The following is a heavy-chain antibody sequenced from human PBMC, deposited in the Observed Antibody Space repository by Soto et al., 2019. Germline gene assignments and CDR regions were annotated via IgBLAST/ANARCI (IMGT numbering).Heavy chain of an antibody. V-gene: IGHV1-69*08. D-gene: IGHD3-10*01. CDR3: ARGGKLGGDLDV. CDR2: IIPILETA. J-gene: IGHJ6*04. Sequence: QVQLVQSGAEVKKPGSSVKVSCKASGGTFGRYTLSWVRQAPGQGLEWMGWIIPILETANYARRFQGRLTITGDASTGTAYTDLSGLNSDDTGVYYCARGGKLGGDLDVWGKGTPVTVSS. CDR1: GGTFGRYT.